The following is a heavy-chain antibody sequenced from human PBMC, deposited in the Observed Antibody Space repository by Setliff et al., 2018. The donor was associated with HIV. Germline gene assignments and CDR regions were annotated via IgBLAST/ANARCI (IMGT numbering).Heavy chain of an antibody. J-gene: IGHJ5*02. CDR2: ISAYNSNT. CDR3: ARFAGDCTKWSGP. Sequence: GASVKVSCKASGYTFTSYGISWVRHAPGQGLEWMGWISAYNSNTNYAQQLQGRVTLTTETSTSTAYMKLRSLRSDDTAVYYCARFAGDCTKWSGPWGQGTLVTVSS. V-gene: IGHV1-18*01. CDR1: GYTFTSYG. D-gene: IGHD2-21*01.